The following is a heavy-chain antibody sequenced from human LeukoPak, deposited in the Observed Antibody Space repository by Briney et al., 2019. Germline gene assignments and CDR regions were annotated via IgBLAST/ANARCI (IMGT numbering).Heavy chain of an antibody. CDR3: AREGFGELTLDY. CDR2: ISTYNGDT. CDR1: GYTFTSYG. Sequence: ASVKVSCKASGYTFTSYGISWVRQAPGQGLEWMGWISTYNGDTNYAQKLQGRVTMTTDTSTNTAYVELRSLRSDDTAVYYCAREGFGELTLDYWGQGTLVTVSS. V-gene: IGHV1-18*01. J-gene: IGHJ4*02. D-gene: IGHD3-16*01.